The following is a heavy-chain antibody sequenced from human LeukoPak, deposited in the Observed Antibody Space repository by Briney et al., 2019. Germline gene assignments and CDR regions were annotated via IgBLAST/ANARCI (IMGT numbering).Heavy chain of an antibody. D-gene: IGHD3-22*01. J-gene: IGHJ4*02. CDR3: ARVGIVVVIIH. Sequence: SETLSLTCTVSGGSISSSSYYWGWIRQPPGKGLEWIGSTYYSGSTYYNPSLKSRVTISVDTSKNQFSLKLSSVTAADTAVYYCARVGIVVVIIHWGQGTLVTVSS. V-gene: IGHV4-39*07. CDR1: GGSISSSSYY. CDR2: TYYSGST.